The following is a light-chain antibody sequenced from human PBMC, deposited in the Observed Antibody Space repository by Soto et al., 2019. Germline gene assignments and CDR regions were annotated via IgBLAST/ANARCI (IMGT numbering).Light chain of an antibody. Sequence: IVMTQSPATLSVSPGERATLSCRASQSVGSNLAWYQQKPDQAPRLPIYGASTRATGIPARFSGSGSGTEFTLTISSLQSEDFAVYYCQQYNNWPPWTFGQGTKVEIK. J-gene: IGKJ1*01. CDR2: GAS. V-gene: IGKV3-15*01. CDR1: QSVGSN. CDR3: QQYNNWPPWT.